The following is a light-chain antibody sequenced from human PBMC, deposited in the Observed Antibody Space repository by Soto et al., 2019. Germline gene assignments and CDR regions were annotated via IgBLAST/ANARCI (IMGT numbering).Light chain of an antibody. CDR3: SSYAGSSNLI. V-gene: IGLV2-8*01. J-gene: IGLJ2*01. CDR2: EVS. Sequence: QSVLIQPPSASGSPGQSVTISCTGTSSDVGGYNYVSWYQQHPGIAPKLMIYEVSKRPSGVPDRFSGSKSGNTASLTVSGLQAEDEADYYCSSYAGSSNLIFGGGTKLTVL. CDR1: SSDVGGYNY.